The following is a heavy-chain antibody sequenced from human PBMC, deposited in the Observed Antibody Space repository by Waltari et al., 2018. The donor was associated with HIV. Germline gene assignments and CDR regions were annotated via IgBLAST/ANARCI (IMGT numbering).Heavy chain of an antibody. J-gene: IGHJ3*02. CDR2: IYTSGRA. D-gene: IGHD3-16*02. CDR3: ARGLRLGELSLYKYAFDI. V-gene: IGHV4-4*07. CDR1: GGSISSYY. Sequence: QVQLEESGPGLVKPSETLSLTCTVSGGSISSYYWSWIRLPAGKGLEWIGRIYTSGRANHNPPPKSRVTLSVDTSMNQFSLKLSSVTAADTAVYYCARGLRLGELSLYKYAFDIWGQGTMVTVSS.